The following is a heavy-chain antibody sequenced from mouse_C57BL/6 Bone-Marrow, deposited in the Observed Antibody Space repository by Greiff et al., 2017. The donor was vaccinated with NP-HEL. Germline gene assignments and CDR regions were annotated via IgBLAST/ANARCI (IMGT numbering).Heavy chain of an antibody. CDR2: INYDGSST. D-gene: IGHD1-1*02. CDR1: GFTFSDYY. CDR3: ARDRGYGFDY. Sequence: EVKLMESEGGLVQPGSSMKLSCTASGFTFSDYYMAWVRQVPEKGLEWVANINYDGSSTYYLDSLKSRFIISRDNAKNILYLQMSSLKSEETATYYCARDRGYGFDYWGQGTTLTVSS. V-gene: IGHV5-16*01. J-gene: IGHJ2*01.